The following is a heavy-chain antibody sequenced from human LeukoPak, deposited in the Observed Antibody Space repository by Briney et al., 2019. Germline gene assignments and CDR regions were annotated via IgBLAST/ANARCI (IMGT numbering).Heavy chain of an antibody. Sequence: GASVKVSCKASGATFSSYAISWVRQAPGQGLEWMGRIIPILGIANYAQKFQGRVTITADKSTSTAYMELSSLRSEDTAVYYCARESSDYGDYVFDYWGQGTLVTVSS. CDR1: GATFSSYA. V-gene: IGHV1-69*04. D-gene: IGHD4-17*01. CDR2: IIPILGIA. J-gene: IGHJ4*02. CDR3: ARESSDYGDYVFDY.